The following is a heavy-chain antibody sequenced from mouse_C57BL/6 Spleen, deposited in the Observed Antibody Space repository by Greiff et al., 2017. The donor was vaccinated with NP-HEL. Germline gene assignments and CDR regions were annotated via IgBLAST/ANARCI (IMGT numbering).Heavy chain of an antibody. CDR2: IHPNSGST. CDR1: GYTFTSYW. Sequence: QVQLQQPGAELVKPGASVKLSCKASGYTFTSYWMHWVKQRPGQGLEWIGLIHPNSGSTNYNEKFKSTATLTVDKSSSTASMQLSSLTSEDSAVYYCARGDTTVGGDFDVWGTGTTVTVSS. CDR3: ARGDTTVGGDFDV. D-gene: IGHD1-1*01. V-gene: IGHV1-64*01. J-gene: IGHJ1*03.